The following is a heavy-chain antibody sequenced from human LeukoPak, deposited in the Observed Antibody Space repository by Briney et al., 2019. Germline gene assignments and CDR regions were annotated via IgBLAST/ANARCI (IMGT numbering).Heavy chain of an antibody. D-gene: IGHD4-11*01. CDR3: AKNAYSNYGGVVDY. Sequence: GGSLRLSCAASGFTFSSYAMHWVRQAPGKGLEWVAFIRYDGSNKYYADSVKGRFTISRDNSKNTLYLQMNSLRAEDTAVYYCAKNAYSNYGGVVDYWGQGTLVTVSS. J-gene: IGHJ4*02. CDR1: GFTFSSYA. CDR2: IRYDGSNK. V-gene: IGHV3-30*02.